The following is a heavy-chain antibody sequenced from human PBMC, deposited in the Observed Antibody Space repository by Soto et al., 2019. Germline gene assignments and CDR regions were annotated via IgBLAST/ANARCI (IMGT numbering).Heavy chain of an antibody. J-gene: IGHJ5*02. CDR2: ISVDGGST. D-gene: IGHD2-21*01. V-gene: IGHV3-23*01. CDR3: ARKGKNSDGQYWFDP. CDR1: GLTLSRYP. Sequence: PGGSLRLSCAASGLTLSRYPMSWVRQAPGKGLQWVSSISVDGGSTYYPDSVKGRFTISRDSSNNTLYLQMNSLKASDTAMYYCARKGKNSDGQYWFDPWGQGTLVTVSS.